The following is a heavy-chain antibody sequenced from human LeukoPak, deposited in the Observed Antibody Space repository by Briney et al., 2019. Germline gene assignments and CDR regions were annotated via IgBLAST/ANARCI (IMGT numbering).Heavy chain of an antibody. CDR3: AREVTVTTLNDAFDV. CDR2: IYYSGST. Sequence: SETLSLTCTVSGGSISSYYWSWIRQPPGKGLEWIGYIYYSGSTYYNPSLKSRVTISVDTSKNQFSLKLSSVTAADTAVYYCAREVTVTTLNDAFDVWGQGTMVTVSS. V-gene: IGHV4-59*12. J-gene: IGHJ3*01. CDR1: GGSISSYY. D-gene: IGHD4-17*01.